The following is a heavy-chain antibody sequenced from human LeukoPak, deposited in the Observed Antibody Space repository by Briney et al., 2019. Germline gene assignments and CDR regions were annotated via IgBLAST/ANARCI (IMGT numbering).Heavy chain of an antibody. V-gene: IGHV3-23*01. CDR2: ISGSGGST. J-gene: IGHJ4*02. Sequence: GSLRLSCAASGFTFSSYAMSWVRQAPGKGLGGVSAISGSGGSTYYADSVKGRFTISRDNSKNTLYLQMNSLRAEDTAVYYCAKDRDIVLMVYARAFDYWGQGTLVTVSS. D-gene: IGHD2-8*01. CDR3: AKDRDIVLMVYARAFDY. CDR1: GFTFSSYA.